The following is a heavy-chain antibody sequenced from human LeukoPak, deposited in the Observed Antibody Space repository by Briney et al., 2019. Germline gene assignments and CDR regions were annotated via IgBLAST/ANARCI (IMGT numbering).Heavy chain of an antibody. D-gene: IGHD2-21*02. CDR2: ISVYNGHT. CDR3: ARNGDPGPYYFDF. CDR1: GYTFTDSS. J-gene: IGHJ4*02. V-gene: IGHV1-18*01. Sequence: ASVKVSCKASGYTFTDSSMRWVRQAPGQGLECMGKISVYNGHTNYVQKFQGRDTMTRDTSTSTAYMELMSLIPDDTAVYFCARNGDPGPYYFDFWGQGTVVTVSS.